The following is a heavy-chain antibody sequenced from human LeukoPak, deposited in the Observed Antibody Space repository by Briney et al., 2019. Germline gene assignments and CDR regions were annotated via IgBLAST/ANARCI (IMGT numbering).Heavy chain of an antibody. CDR1: GFTFSSYG. Sequence: PGRSLRLSCAASGFTFSSYGMHWVRQAPGKGLEWVAVISYDGSNKYYADSVKGRFTISRDNSKSTLYLQMNSLRAEDTAVYYCAKGEWIQLWFGDYWGQGTLVTVSS. CDR2: ISYDGSNK. J-gene: IGHJ4*02. CDR3: AKGEWIQLWFGDY. V-gene: IGHV3-30*18. D-gene: IGHD5-18*01.